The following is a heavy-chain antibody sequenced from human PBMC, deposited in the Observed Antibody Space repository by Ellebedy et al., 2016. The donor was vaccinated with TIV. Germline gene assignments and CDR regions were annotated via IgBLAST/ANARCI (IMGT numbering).Heavy chain of an antibody. CDR1: GFTFSSYA. V-gene: IGHV3-30-3*01. CDR3: VKDLFGTSTQDTVTPFDY. D-gene: IGHD4-17*01. CDR2: ISYDGSNK. J-gene: IGHJ4*02. Sequence: GGSLRLXXAASGFTFSSYAMHWVRQAPGKGLEWVAVISYDGSNKYYADSVKGRFTISRDNSKNTLYLQMNSLRAEDTAVYYCVKDLFGTSTQDTVTPFDYWGQGTLVTVSS.